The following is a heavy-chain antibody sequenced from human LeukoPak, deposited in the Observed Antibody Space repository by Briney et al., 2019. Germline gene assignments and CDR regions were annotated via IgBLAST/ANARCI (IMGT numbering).Heavy chain of an antibody. V-gene: IGHV4-39*01. J-gene: IGHJ4*02. D-gene: IGHD3-3*01. Sequence: SETLSLTCTVSGGSISSSSYYWGWIRQPPGKGLEWIGSIYYSGSTYYNPSLKSRVTISVDTSKNQFSLKLSSVTAADTAVYYCVRQDFWSGYYVDYWGQGTLVTVSS. CDR2: IYYSGST. CDR1: GGSISSSSYY. CDR3: VRQDFWSGYYVDY.